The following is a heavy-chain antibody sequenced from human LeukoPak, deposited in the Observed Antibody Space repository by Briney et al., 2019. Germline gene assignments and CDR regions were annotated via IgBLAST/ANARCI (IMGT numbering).Heavy chain of an antibody. Sequence: GGSLRLSCAASGFTFSDHWMHWVRQAPGKGLVWVSRVNSDGMSTLYADSVKGRFTISRDNAKHTLYLQLNGLRAEDTAVYYWSKGTTSGWPDYFYYGGQGTLVTVSS. CDR1: GFTFSDHW. D-gene: IGHD6-19*01. CDR2: VNSDGMST. V-gene: IGHV3-74*01. CDR3: SKGTTSGWPDYFYY. J-gene: IGHJ4*02.